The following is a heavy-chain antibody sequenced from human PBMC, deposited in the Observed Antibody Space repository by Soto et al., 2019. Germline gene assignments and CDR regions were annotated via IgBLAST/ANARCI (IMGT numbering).Heavy chain of an antibody. CDR1: GGTFSSYA. D-gene: IGHD2-2*01. Sequence: SVKVSCKASGGTFSSYAISWVRQAPGQGLDWLGGIIPIFGTANYAQKFQGRVTITSDESTSTVYMELSSLRSEDTAVYYCARRHNCSSTSCHYYGMDVWGQGTTVTVSS. CDR2: IIPIFGTA. CDR3: ARRHNCSSTSCHYYGMDV. J-gene: IGHJ6*02. V-gene: IGHV1-69*13.